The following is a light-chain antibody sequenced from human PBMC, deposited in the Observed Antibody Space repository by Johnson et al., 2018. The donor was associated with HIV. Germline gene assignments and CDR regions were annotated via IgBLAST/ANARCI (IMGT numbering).Light chain of an antibody. CDR1: SSNIGNNY. CDR3: GTWDSSLREV. J-gene: IGLJ1*01. V-gene: IGLV1-51*01. CDR2: ENN. Sequence: QSVLTQPPSVSAAPGQKVTISCSGSSSNIGNNYVSWYQQFPGTAPKLLIYENNKRPSGIPDRFSGSKSGTSATLGITGLQTVDEADYYCGTWDSSLREVFGTGTKVTVL.